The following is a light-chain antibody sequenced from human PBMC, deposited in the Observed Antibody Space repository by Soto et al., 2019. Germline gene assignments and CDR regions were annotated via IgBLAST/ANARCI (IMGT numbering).Light chain of an antibody. V-gene: IGKV3-20*01. J-gene: IGKJ1*01. CDR2: AAS. CDR3: QQYRSPPWA. CDR1: QSVGSNF. Sequence: IVLTQSPGTLSLSPGERATLSCRASQSVGSNFLAWYQQKRGQAPRILTYAASNRASGIPDRFSGSGSRSDFTLTISILEPEDFAVYYCQQYRSPPWAVGQGTMVEI.